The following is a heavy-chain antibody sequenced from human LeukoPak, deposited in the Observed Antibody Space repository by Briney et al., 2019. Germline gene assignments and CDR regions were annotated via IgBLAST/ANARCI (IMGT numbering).Heavy chain of an antibody. V-gene: IGHV3-30*04. Sequence: GGSLRLSCAASGFTFSRYAMEWVRQAPGKGLEWVAVISYDGSNKDYADSGKGRFTISRDNSKNTLYLQVNSLRVEDTAVYYCATLTNCGGDCYSSYFQHWGQGTLVTVSS. J-gene: IGHJ1*01. CDR2: ISYDGSNK. CDR3: ATLTNCGGDCYSSYFQH. D-gene: IGHD2-21*02. CDR1: GFTFSRYA.